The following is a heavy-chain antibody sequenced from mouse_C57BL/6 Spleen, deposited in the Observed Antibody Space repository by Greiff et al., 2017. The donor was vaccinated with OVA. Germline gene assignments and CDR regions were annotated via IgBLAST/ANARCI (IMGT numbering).Heavy chain of an antibody. V-gene: IGHV5-4*01. J-gene: IGHJ2*01. CDR1: GFTFSSYA. CDR2: ISDGGSYT. Sequence: EVKLVESGGGLVKPGGSLKLSCAASGFTFSSYAMSWVRQTPEKRLEWVATISDGGSYTYYPDNVKGRFTISRDNAKNNLYLQMSHLKSEDTAMYYCARDPYYIFDYWGQGTTLTVSS. D-gene: IGHD2-12*01. CDR3: ARDPYYIFDY.